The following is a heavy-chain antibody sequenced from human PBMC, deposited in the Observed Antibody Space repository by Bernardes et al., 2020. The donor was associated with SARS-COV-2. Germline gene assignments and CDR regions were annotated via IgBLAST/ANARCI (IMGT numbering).Heavy chain of an antibody. Sequence: GGSLRLSCAASGFTFSSYGMHWVRQAPGKGLEWVAVISYDGSNTYYADSVKGRFTISRDNSKNTLYLQMNSLRAEDTAVYYCAKDDSHYLRWYYGIDVWGEGTTRTVSS. J-gene: IGHJ6*04. D-gene: IGHD4-4*01. CDR3: AKDDSHYLRWYYGIDV. CDR1: GFTFSSYG. V-gene: IGHV3-30*18. CDR2: ISYDGSNT.